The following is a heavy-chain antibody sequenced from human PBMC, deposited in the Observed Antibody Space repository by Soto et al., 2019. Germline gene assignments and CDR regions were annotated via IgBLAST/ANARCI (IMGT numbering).Heavy chain of an antibody. Sequence: EVQLVESGGGLIQPGGSLRLSCAASGFTVSSNYMSWVRQAPGKGLEWVSVIYSGGSTYYADSVKGRFTISRDNSKNTLYLQMNSLRAEDTAVYYCARGIFGVRGDFDYWGQGTLVTVSS. J-gene: IGHJ4*02. CDR1: GFTVSSNY. V-gene: IGHV3-53*01. CDR3: ARGIFGVRGDFDY. CDR2: IYSGGST. D-gene: IGHD3-3*01.